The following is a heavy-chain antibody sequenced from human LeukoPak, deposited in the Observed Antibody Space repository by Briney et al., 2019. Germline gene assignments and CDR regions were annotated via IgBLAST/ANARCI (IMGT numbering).Heavy chain of an antibody. V-gene: IGHV3-23*01. CDR1: GFTFSSYA. D-gene: IGHD2-15*01. Sequence: GGSLRLSCAASGFTFSSYAMSWVRQAPGKGLEWVSAISGSGGSTYYADSVKGRFTISRDNSKNTLYLQMNSLRAEDTAVYYCAKEGSIVVVVAGGTHYYYYMDVWGKGTTVTVSS. J-gene: IGHJ6*03. CDR3: AKEGSIVVVVAGGTHYYYYMDV. CDR2: ISGSGGST.